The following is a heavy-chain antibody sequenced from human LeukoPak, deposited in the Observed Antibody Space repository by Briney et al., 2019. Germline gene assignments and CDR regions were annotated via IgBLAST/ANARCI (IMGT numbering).Heavy chain of an antibody. D-gene: IGHD3-3*01. Sequence: PSETLSLTCTVSGGSISTSSYYWGWIRQPPGKGLEWIGSIYYGGTTYYNPSLKSRVTISVDTSKNQFSLKLSSVTAADTAVYYCARGRHDFWSGYYPRLWFDPWGQGTLVTVSS. CDR3: ARGRHDFWSGYYPRLWFDP. V-gene: IGHV4-39*07. CDR2: IYYGGTT. J-gene: IGHJ5*02. CDR1: GGSISTSSYY.